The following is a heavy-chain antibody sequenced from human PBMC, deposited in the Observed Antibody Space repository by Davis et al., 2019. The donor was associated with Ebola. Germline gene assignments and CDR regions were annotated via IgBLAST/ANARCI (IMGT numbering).Heavy chain of an antibody. CDR3: ARVGQLWFYWYFDL. D-gene: IGHD5-18*01. CDR1: GFTFSSYS. CDR2: ISSSSSYI. Sequence: GESLKISCAASGFTFSSYSMNWVRQAPGKGLEWVSSISSSSSYIYYADSVKGRFTISRDNAKNSLYLQMNSLRAEDTAVYYCARVGQLWFYWYFDLWGRGTLVTVSS. V-gene: IGHV3-21*01. J-gene: IGHJ2*01.